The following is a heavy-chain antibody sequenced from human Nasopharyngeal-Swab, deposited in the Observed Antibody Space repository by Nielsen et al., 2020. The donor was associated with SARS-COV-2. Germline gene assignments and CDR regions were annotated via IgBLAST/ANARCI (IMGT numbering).Heavy chain of an antibody. CDR1: GGTFSTYG. V-gene: IGHV1-69*13. CDR2: IIPMFHRA. CDR3: ARDRQDYDFWSGYYTGGMDV. J-gene: IGHJ6*02. Sequence: SVKVSCKASGGTFSTYGISWVRQAPGQGLEWMGGIIPMFHRANYAQKFQGRVTITADESTSTASMELSSLRSEDTAVYYCARDRQDYDFWSGYYTGGMDVWGQGTTVTVSS. D-gene: IGHD3-3*01.